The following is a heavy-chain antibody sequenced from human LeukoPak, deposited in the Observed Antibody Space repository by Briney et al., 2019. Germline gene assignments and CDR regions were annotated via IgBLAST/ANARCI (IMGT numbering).Heavy chain of an antibody. CDR1: GFTFSSYG. J-gene: IGHJ4*02. CDR3: AKIAAAGTEFPFDY. D-gene: IGHD6-13*01. Sequence: GRSLRLSCAASGFTFSSYGMHWVRRAPGKGLEWVSAISGSGGSTYYADSVKGRFTISRDNSKNTLYLQMNSLRAEDTAVYYCAKIAAAGTEFPFDYWGQGTLVTVSS. V-gene: IGHV3-23*01. CDR2: ISGSGGST.